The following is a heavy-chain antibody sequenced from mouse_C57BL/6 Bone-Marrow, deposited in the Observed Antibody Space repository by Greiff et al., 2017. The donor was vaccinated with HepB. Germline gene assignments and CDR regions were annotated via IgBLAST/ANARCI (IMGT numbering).Heavy chain of an antibody. V-gene: IGHV1-55*01. J-gene: IGHJ4*01. Sequence: VQLQQPGAELVKPGASVKMSCKASGYTFTSYWITWVKQRPGQGLEWIGDIYPGSGSTNYNEKFKSKATLTVDTSSSTAYMQLSSLTSEDSAVYYCAREGNYYGSSYLYAMDYWGQGTSVTVSS. CDR2: IYPGSGST. D-gene: IGHD1-1*01. CDR3: AREGNYYGSSYLYAMDY. CDR1: GYTFTSYW.